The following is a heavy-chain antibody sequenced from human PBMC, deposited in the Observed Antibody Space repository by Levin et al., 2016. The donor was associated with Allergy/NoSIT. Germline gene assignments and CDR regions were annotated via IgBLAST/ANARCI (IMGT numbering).Heavy chain of an antibody. D-gene: IGHD2-21*01. J-gene: IGHJ4*02. V-gene: IGHV4-59*04. CDR3: ARGVYCGGACYSGTDS. Sequence: SETLSLTCTVSGGSISNYYWNWIRQPPGKGLEWIGNIYYSGATYYKPSLRGRLTMSVDTSKSQFSLEMNSLTAADTAVYYCARGVYCGGACYSGTDSWGPGTLVTVSS. CDR2: IYYSGAT. CDR1: GGSISNYY.